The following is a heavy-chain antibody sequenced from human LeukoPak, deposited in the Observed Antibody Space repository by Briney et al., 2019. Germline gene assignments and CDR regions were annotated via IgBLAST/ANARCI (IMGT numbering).Heavy chain of an antibody. CDR2: ISSSSSYI. Sequence: GGSLRLSCAASGFTFSSYSMNWVRQAPGKGLEWVSSISSSSSYIYYADSVKGRFTISRDNAKNSLYLQMNSLRAEDADVYYCARGSMWSGYDYWGQGTLVTVSS. CDR3: ARGSMWSGYDY. V-gene: IGHV3-21*01. J-gene: IGHJ4*02. CDR1: GFTFSSYS. D-gene: IGHD3-3*01.